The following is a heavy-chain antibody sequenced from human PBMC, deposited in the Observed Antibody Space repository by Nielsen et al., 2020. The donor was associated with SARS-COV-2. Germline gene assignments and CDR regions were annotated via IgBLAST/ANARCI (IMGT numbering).Heavy chain of an antibody. Sequence: GESLKISCAASGFTFSSLWMSWVRQVPGKGLEWVADIKPDGSEKVYVDSVKGRFTISRDNAKNSMSLQINSLRVEDTAVYYCARDWSRAFDVWGQGTMVTVSS. CDR2: IKPDGSEK. J-gene: IGHJ3*01. V-gene: IGHV3-7*01. CDR1: GFTFSSLW. CDR3: ARDWSRAFDV.